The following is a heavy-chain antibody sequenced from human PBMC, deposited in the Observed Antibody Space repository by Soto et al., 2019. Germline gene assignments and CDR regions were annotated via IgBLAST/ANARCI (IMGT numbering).Heavy chain of an antibody. J-gene: IGHJ4*02. CDR3: AGDEGDYGSGSYFDY. Sequence: QVQLVESGGGVVQPGRSLRLSCAASGFTFSSYGMHWVRQAPGKGLEWVAVIWYDGSNKYYADSVKGRFTISRDNSKNTLYLQMNSLRAEDTAVYYCAGDEGDYGSGSYFDYWGQGTLVTVSS. V-gene: IGHV3-33*01. D-gene: IGHD3-10*01. CDR2: IWYDGSNK. CDR1: GFTFSSYG.